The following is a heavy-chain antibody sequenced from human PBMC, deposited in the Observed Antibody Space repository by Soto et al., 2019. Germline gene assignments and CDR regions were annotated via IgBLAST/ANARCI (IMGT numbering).Heavy chain of an antibody. CDR3: ASWEGYADYWENGQDYYYGMDV. Sequence: EVQLVESGGGLVQPGGSLRLSCAASGFTFSSYSMNWVRQAPGKGLEWVSYISSSSSTIYYADSVKGRFTISRDNAKNSLYLQMNSLRDEDTAVYYCASWEGYADYWENGQDYYYGMDVWGQGTTVTVSS. V-gene: IGHV3-48*02. CDR2: ISSSSSTI. CDR1: GFTFSSYS. D-gene: IGHD4-17*01. J-gene: IGHJ6*02.